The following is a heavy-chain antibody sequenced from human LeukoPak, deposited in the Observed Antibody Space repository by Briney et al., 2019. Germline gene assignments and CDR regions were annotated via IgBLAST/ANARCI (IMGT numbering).Heavy chain of an antibody. J-gene: IGHJ6*03. D-gene: IGHD6-13*01. V-gene: IGHV4-59*01. CDR1: GGSISSYY. CDR2: IYYSGST. CDR3: ARGRVSSSSWYSTYYYYFYMDV. Sequence: SETLSLTCTVSGGSISSYYWSWIRQPPGKGLEWIGYIYYSGSTDYNPSLKSRVTISVDTSKNQFSLKLSSVTAADTAVYFCARGRVSSSSWYSTYYYYFYMDVWGKGTTVTVSS.